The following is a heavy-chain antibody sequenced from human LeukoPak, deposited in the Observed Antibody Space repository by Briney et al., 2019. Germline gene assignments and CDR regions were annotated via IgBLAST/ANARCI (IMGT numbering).Heavy chain of an antibody. Sequence: GGSLRLSCAASGFTFSNYWMSWVRQAPGKGLEWVANIKQDGSEKYYVDSVRGRFTVSRDNADNSLYLQMNSLRDEDTAKYYCARDLSPMSSGSYDRSYYFDYWGQGTLVTVSS. CDR1: GFTFSNYW. CDR2: IKQDGSEK. J-gene: IGHJ4*02. V-gene: IGHV3-7*01. D-gene: IGHD1-26*01. CDR3: ARDLSPMSSGSYDRSYYFDY.